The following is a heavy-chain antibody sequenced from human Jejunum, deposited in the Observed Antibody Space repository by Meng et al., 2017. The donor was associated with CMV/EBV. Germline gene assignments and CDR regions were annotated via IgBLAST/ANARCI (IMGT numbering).Heavy chain of an antibody. J-gene: IGHJ4*02. D-gene: IGHD2/OR15-2a*01. CDR1: GFTFSNFV. CDR2: ISDNGVRT. CDR3: AKDRDYNSHYYFDY. Sequence: ASGFTFSNFVMTWVRQVPGKGLEWVSIISDNGVRTSYADSVQGRFTISRDNSKNTLYLHMSSLRAEDTAVYYCAKDRDYNSHYYFDYWGQGTLVTVSS. V-gene: IGHV3-23*01.